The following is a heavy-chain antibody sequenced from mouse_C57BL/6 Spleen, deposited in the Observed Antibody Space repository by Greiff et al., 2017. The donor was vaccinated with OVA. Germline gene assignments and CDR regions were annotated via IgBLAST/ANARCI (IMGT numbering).Heavy chain of an antibody. Sequence: VQLQQSGAELVKPGASVKLSCKASGYTFTEYTIHWVKQRSGQGLEWIGWFYPGSGSIKYNENFKDKATLTADKSSSTVYMEHSRLTSEDSAVYFCARHTKVPYDYERYFDVWGTVTTVTVSS. CDR3: ARHTKVPYDYERYFDV. V-gene: IGHV1-62-2*01. D-gene: IGHD2-4*01. CDR1: GYTFTEYT. CDR2: FYPGSGSI. J-gene: IGHJ1*03.